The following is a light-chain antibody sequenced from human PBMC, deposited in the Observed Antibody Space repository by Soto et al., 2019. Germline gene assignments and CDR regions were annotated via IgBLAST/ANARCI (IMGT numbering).Light chain of an antibody. V-gene: IGKV3-15*01. CDR3: PQYHNWPMGLT. CDR1: QSVDSN. Sequence: EVVMTQSPATLSVSPGERATLSCRASQSVDSNLAWYQQKPGQAPRLLIHGASTRAPDIPARFSGSGSGTDFTLTISSPKPAHFAAYSCPQYHNWPMGLTFGGGTKVDIK. CDR2: GAS. J-gene: IGKJ4*01.